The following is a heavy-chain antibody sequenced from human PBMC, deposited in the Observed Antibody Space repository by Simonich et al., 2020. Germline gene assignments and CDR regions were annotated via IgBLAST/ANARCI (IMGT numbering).Heavy chain of an antibody. V-gene: IGHV4-59*08. CDR3: ARHDRWLQFYFDY. D-gene: IGHD5-12*01. CDR2: INYSGRT. J-gene: IGHJ4*02. Sequence: QVQLQESGPGLVKPSETLSLTCTVSGGSISSYYWSWIRQPPGKGLEWFGYINYSGRTNYTPPLKSRVTISVDTSKNQFSLKLSSVTAADTAVYYCARHDRWLQFYFDYWGQGTLVTVSS. CDR1: GGSISSYY.